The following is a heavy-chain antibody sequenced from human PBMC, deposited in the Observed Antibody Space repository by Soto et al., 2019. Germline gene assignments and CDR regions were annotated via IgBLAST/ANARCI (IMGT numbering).Heavy chain of an antibody. CDR1: GYTFTYRY. CDR2: ITPFNGNA. D-gene: IGHD3-3*01. CDR3: AAEWLYYYYYGMDV. V-gene: IGHV1-45*02. J-gene: IGHJ6*02. Sequence: SVKVSCKATGYTFTYRYLHWVRQAPGQALEWMGWITPFNGNANYAQKFQDRVTITRDRSMSTAYMELSSLRSEDTAMYYCAAEWLYYYYYGMDVWGQGTTVTVSS.